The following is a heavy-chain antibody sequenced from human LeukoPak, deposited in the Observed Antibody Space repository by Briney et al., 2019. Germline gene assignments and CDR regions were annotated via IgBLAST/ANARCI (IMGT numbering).Heavy chain of an antibody. J-gene: IGHJ4*02. CDR3: ARERPSYYYDSSGPFDY. CDR2: ISWNSGSI. D-gene: IGHD3-22*01. CDR1: GFTFDDYA. Sequence: GRSLRLSCAASGFTFDDYAMHWVRQAPGKGLEWVSGISWNSGSIGYADSVKGRFTISRDNAKNSLYLQMNSLRDEDTAVYYCARERPSYYYDSSGPFDYWGQGTLVTVSS. V-gene: IGHV3-9*01.